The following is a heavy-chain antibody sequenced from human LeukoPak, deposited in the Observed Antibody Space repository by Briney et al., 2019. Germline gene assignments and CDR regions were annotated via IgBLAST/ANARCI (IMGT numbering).Heavy chain of an antibody. CDR1: GFTFSSYA. CDR2: LSRDSVYT. V-gene: IGHV3-21*04. Sequence: GGSLRLSCAASGFTFSSYAMSWVRQAPGKGLEWVSYLSRDSVYTNYADSVKGRFTISRDNANNSLYLQMNGLRVEDTAVYYCARSRDYGSRNWFDPWGQGTLVTVSS. J-gene: IGHJ5*02. CDR3: ARSRDYGSRNWFDP. D-gene: IGHD4/OR15-4a*01.